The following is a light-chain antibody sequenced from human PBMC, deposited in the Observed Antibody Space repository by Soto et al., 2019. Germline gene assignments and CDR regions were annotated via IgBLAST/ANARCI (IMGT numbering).Light chain of an antibody. CDR1: QSVSRN. J-gene: IGKJ5*01. Sequence: EIVLTQSPATLSLSPGERATLSCRASQSVSRNLGWYQQKPGQAPRLLIYDASNRATGIPARFSGSGSGTDFTLTISSLEPEDFAVYYCQQRSSWPITFGQGTRLEIK. CDR2: DAS. V-gene: IGKV3-11*01. CDR3: QQRSSWPIT.